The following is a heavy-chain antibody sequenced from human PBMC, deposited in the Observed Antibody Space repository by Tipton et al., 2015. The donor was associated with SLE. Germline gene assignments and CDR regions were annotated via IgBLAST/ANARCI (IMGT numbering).Heavy chain of an antibody. J-gene: IGHJ4*02. D-gene: IGHD6-13*01. CDR2: MRRGGRT. V-gene: IGHV4-4*07. CDR3: ARGGGDSSSCQDFDR. Sequence: TLSLTCSVSGASISTYYWGWIRQAPGKGLEWVGCMRRGGRTDYNPSLQSRVAMSVDTSKNQLSIDLNSVTAADTAVYYCARGGGDSSSCQDFDRWGQVTLVNVSS. CDR1: GASISTYY.